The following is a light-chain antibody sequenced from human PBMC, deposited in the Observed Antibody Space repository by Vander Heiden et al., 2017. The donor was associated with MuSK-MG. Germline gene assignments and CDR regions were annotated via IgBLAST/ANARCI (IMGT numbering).Light chain of an antibody. J-gene: IGKJ4*01. CDR1: QSISIY. V-gene: IGKV3-11*01. Sequence: EIVLIQSPATLSLSPGERATLSCRASQSISIYLAWYQQKPGQAPRLLIHDASNRATGIPARFSGSGSGTDFTLTISSLEPEDFAVYYCQQRSDWPLTFGGGTKVEIK. CDR3: QQRSDWPLT. CDR2: DAS.